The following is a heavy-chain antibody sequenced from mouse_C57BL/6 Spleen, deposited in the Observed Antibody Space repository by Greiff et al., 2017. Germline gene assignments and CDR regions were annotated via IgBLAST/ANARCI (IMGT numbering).Heavy chain of an antibody. CDR2: IDPEDGDT. D-gene: IGHD2-2*01. V-gene: IGHV14-1*01. CDR3: TPIYYGYDSWFAY. CDR1: GFNIKDYY. J-gene: IGHJ3*01. Sequence: EVQLQQSGAELVRPGASVQLSCTASGFNIKDYYMPWVKQRPEQGLEWIGRIDPEDGDTVYAPKFQGKATMTADTSSNTAYLQLSSLTSEDTAVYYCTPIYYGYDSWFAYWGQGTLVTVSA.